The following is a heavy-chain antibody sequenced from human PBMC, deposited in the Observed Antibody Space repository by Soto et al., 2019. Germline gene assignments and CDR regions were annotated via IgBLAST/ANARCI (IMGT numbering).Heavy chain of an antibody. Sequence: QVQLVESGGGVVQPGTSLRLSCAASGFTFSSFGMYWVRQAPGKGLEWVAVILYDGSNKYYEGSVKGRFTISRDNSKNTLYLQMNSLRVEDTAVFYCAKPTVPFGRSAVAGPFGYWGRGTLVTVSS. V-gene: IGHV3-30*18. CDR3: AKPTVPFGRSAVAGPFGY. D-gene: IGHD6-19*01. CDR2: ILYDGSNK. J-gene: IGHJ4*02. CDR1: GFTFSSFG.